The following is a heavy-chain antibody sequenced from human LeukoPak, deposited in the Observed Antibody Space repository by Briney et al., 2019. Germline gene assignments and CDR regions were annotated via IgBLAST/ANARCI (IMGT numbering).Heavy chain of an antibody. CDR3: ARYSSSTFDY. Sequence: GASVKVSCKASGYTFTNYGISWVRQAPGQGLECMGWISAYNGNTNYAQRFQGRVTMTTDTSTSTAYMELSSLRSEDTAVYYCARYSSSTFDYWGQGTLVTVSS. V-gene: IGHV1-18*01. CDR2: ISAYNGNT. CDR1: GYTFTNYG. J-gene: IGHJ4*02. D-gene: IGHD6-6*01.